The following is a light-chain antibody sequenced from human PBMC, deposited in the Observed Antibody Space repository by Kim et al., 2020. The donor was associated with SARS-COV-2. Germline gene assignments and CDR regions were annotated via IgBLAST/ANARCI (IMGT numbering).Light chain of an antibody. CDR2: QGD. J-gene: IGLJ2*01. CDR1: RLGDKY. CDR3: QAWDSSTAI. V-gene: IGLV3-1*01. Sequence: SVSPGQTVIISCSGERLGDKYAFWYQQRSGQAPVLVIYQGDKRPSGIPARFSGFLSGNTATLTISGTQPMDEADYYCQAWDSSTAIFGGGTQLTVL.